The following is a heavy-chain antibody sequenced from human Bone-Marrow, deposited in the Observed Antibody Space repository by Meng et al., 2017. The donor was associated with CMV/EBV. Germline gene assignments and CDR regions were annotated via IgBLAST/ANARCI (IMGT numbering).Heavy chain of an antibody. CDR3: ARVRDLFRYFDY. CDR1: GYSISSGYY. CDR2: IYHSGST. J-gene: IGHJ4*02. V-gene: IGHV4-38-2*02. Sequence: GSLRLSCTVSGYSISSGYYWGWIRQPPGKGLEWIGSIYHSGSTYYNPSLKSRVTISVDTSKNHFSLKLTSVTAADTAVYYCARVRDLFRYFDYWGQGTLVTVSS.